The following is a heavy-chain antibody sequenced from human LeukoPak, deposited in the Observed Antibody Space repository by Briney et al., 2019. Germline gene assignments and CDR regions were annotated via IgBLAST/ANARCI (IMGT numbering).Heavy chain of an antibody. CDR3: ARASRGWSLYFDY. Sequence: PSETLSLTCAVYGGSFSGYYWSWIRQPPGKGLEWIGEINHSGSTNYNPSLKSRVTISVDTSKNQFSLKLSSVTAADTAVYYCARASRGWSLYFDYWGQGTLVTVSS. CDR2: INHSGST. J-gene: IGHJ4*02. V-gene: IGHV4-34*01. D-gene: IGHD2-15*01. CDR1: GGSFSGYY.